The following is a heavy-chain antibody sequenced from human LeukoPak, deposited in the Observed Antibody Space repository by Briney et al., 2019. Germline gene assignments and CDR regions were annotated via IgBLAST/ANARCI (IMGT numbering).Heavy chain of an antibody. V-gene: IGHV1-2*02. CDR1: GYTFTDYY. CDR3: ARPFIETPSLGALDY. CDR2: INADIGGT. J-gene: IGHJ4*02. D-gene: IGHD4-23*01. Sequence: ASVKVSCKASGYTFTDYYMHWVRQAPGQGLEWMGWINADIGGTNYAQNFQGRVTMTRDTSISTAYMELSRLRSDDTAVYYCARPFIETPSLGALDYWGQGTLVTVPS.